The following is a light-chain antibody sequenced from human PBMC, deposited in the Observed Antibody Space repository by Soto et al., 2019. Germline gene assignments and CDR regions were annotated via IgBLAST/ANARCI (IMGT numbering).Light chain of an antibody. Sequence: QSALTQPPSASGSPGQSVTISCTATSNDVGGYNYVSWYQQHPGKAPQVMIYEVSKRPSGVPDRFSGSKSGNTASLTVSGLQAEDEADDYCSSYAGSNIFDVFGTGTKLTVL. V-gene: IGLV2-8*01. J-gene: IGLJ1*01. CDR1: SNDVGGYNY. CDR2: EVS. CDR3: SSYAGSNIFDV.